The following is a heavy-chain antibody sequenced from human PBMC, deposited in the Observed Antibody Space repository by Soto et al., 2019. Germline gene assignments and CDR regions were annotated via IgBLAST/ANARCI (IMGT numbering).Heavy chain of an antibody. Sequence: ASVKVSCKASGYTFTSYAMHWVRQAPGQRLEWMGWINAGNGNTKYSQKFQGRVTITRDTSASTAYMELSSLRSEDTAVYYCARDREALRFLAWLSDAFDIWGQGTMVTVSS. D-gene: IGHD3-3*01. J-gene: IGHJ3*02. CDR3: ARDREALRFLAWLSDAFDI. CDR2: INAGNGNT. CDR1: GYTFTSYA. V-gene: IGHV1-3*01.